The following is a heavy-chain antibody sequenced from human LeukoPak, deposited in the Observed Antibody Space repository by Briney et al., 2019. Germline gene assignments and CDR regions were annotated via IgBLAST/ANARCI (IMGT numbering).Heavy chain of an antibody. D-gene: IGHD5-24*01. Sequence: GGSLRLSCAASGFTFSSYAMTWVRQAPGKGLEWVSTMSGGGGSTYYADSVKGRFTISRDNAKNTVYLQMNSLRAEDTAVYYCARSDGGFDYWGQGTLVTVSA. CDR3: ARSDGGFDY. V-gene: IGHV3-23*01. J-gene: IGHJ4*02. CDR2: MSGGGGST. CDR1: GFTFSSYA.